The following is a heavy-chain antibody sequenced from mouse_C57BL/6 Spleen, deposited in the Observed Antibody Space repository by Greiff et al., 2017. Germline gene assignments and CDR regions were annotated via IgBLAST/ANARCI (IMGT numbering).Heavy chain of an antibody. D-gene: IGHD2-4*01. V-gene: IGHV1-26*01. CDR1: GYTFTDYY. CDR2: INPNNGGT. Sequence: EVQLQQSGPELVKPGASVKISCKASGYTFTDYYMNWVKQSHGKSLEWIGDINPNNGGTSYNQKFKGKATLTVDKSSSTAYMELRSLTSEDAAVYYCARGGDYDYFDYWGQGTTLTVSS. CDR3: ARGGDYDYFDY. J-gene: IGHJ2*01.